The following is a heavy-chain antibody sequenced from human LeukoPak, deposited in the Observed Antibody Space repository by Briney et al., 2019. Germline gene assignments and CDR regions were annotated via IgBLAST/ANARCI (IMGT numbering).Heavy chain of an antibody. CDR3: ARMGTTGTPYYYYGMDV. V-gene: IGHV1-2*02. CDR2: INPNSGGT. J-gene: IGHJ6*04. Sequence: GASVKVSCKASGYTFTGYYMHWVRQAPGQGLEWMGWINPNSGGTNYAQKFQGRVTMTRDTSISTAYMELSRLRSDDTAVYYCARMGTTGTPYYYYGMDVWGKGTTVTVSS. CDR1: GYTFTGYY. D-gene: IGHD1-1*01.